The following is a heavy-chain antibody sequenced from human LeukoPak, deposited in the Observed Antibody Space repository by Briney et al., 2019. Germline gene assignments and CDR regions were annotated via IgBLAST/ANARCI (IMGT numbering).Heavy chain of an antibody. J-gene: IGHJ4*02. V-gene: IGHV4-39*01. D-gene: IGHD3-22*01. CDR3: ARNVSTGYFDY. CDR2: IYYSGST. Sequence: SETLSLTCTVSGGSISSTTSYWGWIRQPPGKGLEWIGSIYYSGSTHYNPSLRSRITISVDTSKNQSSLQLRSVTAADTAVYYCARNVSTGYFDYWGQGTLVTVSS. CDR1: GGSISSTTSY.